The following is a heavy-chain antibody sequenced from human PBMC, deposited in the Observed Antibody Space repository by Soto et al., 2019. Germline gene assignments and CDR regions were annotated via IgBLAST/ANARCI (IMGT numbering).Heavy chain of an antibody. CDR1: GGSISSGDYY. CDR2: IYYSGST. V-gene: IGHV4-30-4*01. D-gene: IGHD3-10*01. Sequence: QVQLQESGPGLVKPSQTLSLTCTVSGGSISSGDYYWSWIRQPPGKGLEWIGYIYYSGSTYYNPSLKSRVTISVDTSKNQFSLKLSSVTAAHTAVYYCARLYGSGSSPPYYFDYWGQGTLVTVSS. CDR3: ARLYGSGSSPPYYFDY. J-gene: IGHJ4*02.